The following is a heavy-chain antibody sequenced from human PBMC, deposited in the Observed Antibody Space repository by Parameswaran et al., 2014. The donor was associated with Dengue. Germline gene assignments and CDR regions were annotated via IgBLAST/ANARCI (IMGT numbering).Heavy chain of an antibody. J-gene: IGHJ5*02. D-gene: IGHD3-10*01. Sequence: VRQMPGKGLEWMGIIYPGDSDTRYSPSFQGQVTISADKSISTAYLQWSSLKASDTAMYYCARHNAGSGSYGDWFDPWGQGNPGHRLL. CDR2: IYPGDSDT. CDR3: ARHNAGSGSYGDWFDP. V-gene: IGHV5-51*01.